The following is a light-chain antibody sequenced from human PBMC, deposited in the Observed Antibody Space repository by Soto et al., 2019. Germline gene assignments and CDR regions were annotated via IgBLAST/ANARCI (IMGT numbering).Light chain of an antibody. Sequence: QSVLTQPPSASGTPGQRVTISCSGSSSNIGSNFVFWYQQLPGAAPKLLIYRNNQRPSGVPDRFSGSKSGTSASLAISVLRSEEEADYYCAAWDDSLSGVVFGGGTKLTVL. CDR3: AAWDDSLSGVV. CDR2: RNN. J-gene: IGLJ2*01. CDR1: SSNIGSNF. V-gene: IGLV1-47*01.